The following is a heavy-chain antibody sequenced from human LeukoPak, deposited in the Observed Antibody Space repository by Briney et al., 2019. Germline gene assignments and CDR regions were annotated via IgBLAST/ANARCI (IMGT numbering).Heavy chain of an antibody. CDR3: ARGVGVNDSPYYFDY. D-gene: IGHD1-1*01. Sequence: GESLKISCKGSGYSFTSYWIGWVRQMTGKGLEWMGLIYPGDSDTRYSPSFQGQVTISADKSISTAYLQWSSLKASDTAMYYCARGVGVNDSPYYFDYWGQGTLVTVSS. CDR2: IYPGDSDT. J-gene: IGHJ4*02. V-gene: IGHV5-51*01. CDR1: GYSFTSYW.